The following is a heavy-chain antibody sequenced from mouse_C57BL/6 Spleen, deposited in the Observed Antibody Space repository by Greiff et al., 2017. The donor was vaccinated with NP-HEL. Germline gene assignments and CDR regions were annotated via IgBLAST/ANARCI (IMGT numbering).Heavy chain of an antibody. CDR3: ARQGSTMITTRYFDV. CDR1: GFTFSSYG. V-gene: IGHV5-6*01. CDR2: ISSGGSYT. J-gene: IGHJ1*03. D-gene: IGHD2-4*01. Sequence: EVQVVESGGDLVKPGGSLKLSCAASGFTFSSYGMSWVRQTPDKRLEWVATISSGGSYTYYPDSVKGRFTISRDNAKNTLYLQMSSLKSEDTAMYYCARQGSTMITTRYFDVWGTGTTVTVSS.